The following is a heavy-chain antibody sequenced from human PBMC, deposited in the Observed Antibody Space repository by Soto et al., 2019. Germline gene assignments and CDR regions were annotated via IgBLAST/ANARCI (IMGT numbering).Heavy chain of an antibody. D-gene: IGHD3-3*01. CDR1: GFTFSNSA. CDR2: ITSYGGTT. CDR3: VKGEVMIFGVVTFDR. Sequence: GGSLRLSCSASGFTFSNSAMYWVRQAPGKGLEYVATITSYGGTTYYADSVEGRFTISRDNSKNILYLQMSSLRPEDTAVYYCVKGEVMIFGVVTFDRWGQGTLVTVSS. V-gene: IGHV3-64D*06. J-gene: IGHJ5*02.